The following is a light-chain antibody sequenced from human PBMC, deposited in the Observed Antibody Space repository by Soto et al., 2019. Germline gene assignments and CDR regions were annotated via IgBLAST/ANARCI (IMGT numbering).Light chain of an antibody. J-gene: IGLJ2*01. Sequence: QSALTQPRSVSGSPGQSVTISCTGTSSDVGGYGYVSWYQQHPGKAPKLMIYDVSRRPSGVPDRFSGSKSRNTASLTISGLQTEDEADYYCCSYAGSYTLVFGGGTNLTVL. CDR1: SSDVGGYGY. CDR3: CSYAGSYTLV. CDR2: DVS. V-gene: IGLV2-11*01.